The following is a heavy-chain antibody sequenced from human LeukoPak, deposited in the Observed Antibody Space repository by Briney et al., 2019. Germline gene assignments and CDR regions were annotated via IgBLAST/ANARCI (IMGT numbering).Heavy chain of an antibody. V-gene: IGHV4-34*01. J-gene: IGHJ3*02. Sequence: PSETLSLTCAVYGGSFSGYYWSWIRQPPGKGLEWIGEINHSGSTNYNPSLKSRVIISGDTSKNQFSLKLSSVTAADTAVYYCASGIPGWSIGYSGNYWLHAFDIWGQGTMVTVSS. CDR2: INHSGST. CDR3: ASGIPGWSIGYSGNYWLHAFDI. D-gene: IGHD1-26*01. CDR1: GGSFSGYY.